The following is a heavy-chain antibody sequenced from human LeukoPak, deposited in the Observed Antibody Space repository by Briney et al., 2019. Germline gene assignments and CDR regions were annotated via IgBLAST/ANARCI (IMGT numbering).Heavy chain of an antibody. CDR1: GGTFSSYA. D-gene: IGHD3-22*01. CDR3: ARGPITTRSHFDY. V-gene: IGHV1-69*13. J-gene: IGHJ4*02. CDR2: IILIFATA. Sequence: SVKVSCKASGGTFSSYAISWVRQAPGQGLEWMGGIILIFATANYAQKFQGRVTITADESTSTAYMELSSLRSEDTAVYYCARGPITTRSHFDYWGQGTLVTVSS.